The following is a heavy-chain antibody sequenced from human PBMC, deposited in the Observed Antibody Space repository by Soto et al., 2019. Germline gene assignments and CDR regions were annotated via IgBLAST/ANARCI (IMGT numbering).Heavy chain of an antibody. CDR2: IRSKANSYAT. D-gene: IGHD1-7*01. V-gene: IGHV3-73*01. CDR3: TRRTGTTGRRFDY. J-gene: IGHJ4*02. Sequence: GVLRLSCAASGFTFSGSAMHWVRQASGKGLEWVGRIRSKANSYATAYAASVKGRFTISRDDSKNTAYLQMNSLKTEDTAVYYCTRRTGTTGRRFDYWGQGTLVTVSS. CDR1: GFTFSGSA.